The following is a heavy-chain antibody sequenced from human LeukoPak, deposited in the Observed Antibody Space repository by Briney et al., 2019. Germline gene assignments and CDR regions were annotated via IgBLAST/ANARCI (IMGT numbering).Heavy chain of an antibody. J-gene: IGHJ6*02. Sequence: ASVKVSCKASGYTFTGYYMHWVRQAPGQGLEWMGWINPNSGDTNYAQNFQGWVTMTRDTSISTAYMELNRLRSDDTAVYYCARDVQQLANYYYYGLDVWGQGTTVTVSS. CDR3: ARDVQQLANYYYYGLDV. D-gene: IGHD6-13*01. CDR1: GYTFTGYY. V-gene: IGHV1-2*04. CDR2: INPNSGDT.